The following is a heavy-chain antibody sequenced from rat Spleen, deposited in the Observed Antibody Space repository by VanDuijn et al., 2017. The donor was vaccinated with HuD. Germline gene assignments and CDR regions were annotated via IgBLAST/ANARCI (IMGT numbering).Heavy chain of an antibody. J-gene: IGHJ2*01. CDR2: IIYDGGRT. CDR1: GFTFSNYD. Sequence: EVQLVESGGGLVQPGRSLKLSCAASGFTFSNYDMAWVRQAPTKGLEWVATIIYDGGRTYYRDSVKGRFTISRDNAKSTLYVQMDSLRSEDTATYYCTREADIPFHYFDYWGQGVMVTVSS. V-gene: IGHV5S10*01. D-gene: IGHD2-3*01. CDR3: TREADIPFHYFDY.